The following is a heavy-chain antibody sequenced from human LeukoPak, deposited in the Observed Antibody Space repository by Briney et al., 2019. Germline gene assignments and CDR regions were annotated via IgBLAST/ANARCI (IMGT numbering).Heavy chain of an antibody. CDR1: GGSISSYY. V-gene: IGHV4-59*12. Sequence: SETLSLTCTVSGGSISSYYWSWIRQPPGKGLEWIGYIYYSGSANYNPSLKSRVTISVDTSKNQFSLKLSSVTAADTAVYYCARDTNYSGYGLRAFDIWGQGTMVTVSS. CDR2: IYYSGSA. D-gene: IGHD5-12*01. J-gene: IGHJ3*02. CDR3: ARDTNYSGYGLRAFDI.